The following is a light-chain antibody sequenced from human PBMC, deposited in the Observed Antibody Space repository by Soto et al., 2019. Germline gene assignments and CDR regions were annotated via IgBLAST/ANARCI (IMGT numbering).Light chain of an antibody. CDR3: QQYNNWLYT. J-gene: IGKJ2*01. V-gene: IGKV3-15*01. CDR1: QSVSRN. CDR2: GAS. Sequence: VVMTQSPATLSVSPGERATLSCRASQSVSRNFAWYQQKPGQAPRLLIYGASTRATGIPTRFSGSGSGTEFTLTISSLQSEDFAVYYCQQYNNWLYTFGQGTKLEIK.